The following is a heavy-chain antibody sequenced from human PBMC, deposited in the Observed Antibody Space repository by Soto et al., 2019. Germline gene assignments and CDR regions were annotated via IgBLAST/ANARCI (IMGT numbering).Heavy chain of an antibody. CDR1: GFTFSSYS. V-gene: IGHV3-21*01. CDR3: ARGMYYDFWSGYYSRSFDP. CDR2: ISSSSSYI. J-gene: IGHJ5*02. Sequence: VQLVESGGGLVKPGGSLRLSCAASGFTFSSYSMNWVRQAPGKGLEWVSSISSSSSYIYYADSVKGRFTISRDNAKNSLYLQMNSLRAEDTAVYYCARGMYYDFWSGYYSRSFDPWGQGTLVTVSS. D-gene: IGHD3-3*01.